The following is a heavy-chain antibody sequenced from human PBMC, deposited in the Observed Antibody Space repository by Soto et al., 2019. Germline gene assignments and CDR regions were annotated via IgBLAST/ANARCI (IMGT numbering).Heavy chain of an antibody. V-gene: IGHV3-9*01. CDR2: ISWDSGTI. CDR1: GFIFDDYA. Sequence: SLRLSCAASGFIFDDYAMHWVRQAPGKGLEWVSGISWDSGTIGYADSVKGRFTISRDNAKNSLYLQMNSLRPEDTALYYCSKGYHWNYFDYWGQGALVTVSS. D-gene: IGHD1-20*01. J-gene: IGHJ4*02. CDR3: SKGYHWNYFDY.